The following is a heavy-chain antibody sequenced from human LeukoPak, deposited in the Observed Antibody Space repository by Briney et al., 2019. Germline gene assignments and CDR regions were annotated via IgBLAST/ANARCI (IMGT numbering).Heavy chain of an antibody. J-gene: IGHJ4*02. CDR1: GFTFSSYA. CDR3: AKDPWGTIVVVPAAIAVPFY. CDR2: ISGSGGST. D-gene: IGHD2-2*01. Sequence: PGGSLRLSCAASGFTFSSYAMSWVRQAPGKGLEGVSAISGSGGSTYYADSVKGRFTISRDNSKNTLYLQMNSLRAEDTAVYYCAKDPWGTIVVVPAAIAVPFYWGQGTLVTVSS. V-gene: IGHV3-23*01.